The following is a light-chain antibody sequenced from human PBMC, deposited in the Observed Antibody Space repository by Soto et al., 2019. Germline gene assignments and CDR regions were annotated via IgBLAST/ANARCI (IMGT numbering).Light chain of an antibody. CDR2: DAT. CDR1: ERVGSNH. J-gene: IGKJ1*01. Sequence: EIVLTQSPGTLSLSPGESASLSCRASERVGSNHLAWYQQRPGRAPRLLIYDATSRPTGVSDRFTGSGSGTGFTLTITSLEHEECAVYYCQYYGRTGTFGQGTKVEI. CDR3: QYYGRTGT. V-gene: IGKV3-20*01.